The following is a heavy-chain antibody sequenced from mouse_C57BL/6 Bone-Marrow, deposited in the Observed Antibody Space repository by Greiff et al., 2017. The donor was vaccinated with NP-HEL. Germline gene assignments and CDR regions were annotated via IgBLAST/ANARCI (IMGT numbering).Heavy chain of an antibody. CDR1: GYTFTSYW. J-gene: IGHJ1*03. D-gene: IGHD1-1*01. V-gene: IGHV1-61*01. Sequence: VQLQQPGAELVRPGSSVKLSCKASGYTFTSYWMDWVKQRPGQGLEWIGNIYPSDSETHYNQKFKDKATLTVDKSSSTAYMQLISLTSEDSAVYYCARFTTVVATDFDVWGTGTTVTVSS. CDR2: IYPSDSET. CDR3: ARFTTVVATDFDV.